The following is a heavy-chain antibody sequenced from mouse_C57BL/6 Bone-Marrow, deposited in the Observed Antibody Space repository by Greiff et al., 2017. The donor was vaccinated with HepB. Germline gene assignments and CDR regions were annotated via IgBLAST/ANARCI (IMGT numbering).Heavy chain of an antibody. CDR3: ASTRSLDY. Sequence: VKLVESGAELARPGASVKLSCKASGYTFTSYWMQWVKQRPGQGLEWIGAIYPGDGDTRYTQKFKGKATLTADKSSSTAYMQLSSLASEDSAVYYCASTRSLDYWGQGTTLTVSS. V-gene: IGHV1-87*01. CDR2: IYPGDGDT. CDR1: GYTFTSYW. D-gene: IGHD1-1*01. J-gene: IGHJ2*01.